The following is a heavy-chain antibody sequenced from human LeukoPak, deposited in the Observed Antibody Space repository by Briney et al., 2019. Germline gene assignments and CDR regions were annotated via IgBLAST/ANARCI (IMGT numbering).Heavy chain of an antibody. Sequence: PSQTLSLTCTVSGGSISSYYCSWVRQPPGKGLEWIGYIFYSGSTNYNPSLKSRVTISVDTSKNQFSLKLSSVTAADTAVYYCARVYYSNSYDYWYFDLWGRGTLVTVSS. J-gene: IGHJ2*01. CDR2: IFYSGST. CDR3: ARVYYSNSYDYWYFDL. V-gene: IGHV4-59*01. CDR1: GGSISSYY. D-gene: IGHD6-13*01.